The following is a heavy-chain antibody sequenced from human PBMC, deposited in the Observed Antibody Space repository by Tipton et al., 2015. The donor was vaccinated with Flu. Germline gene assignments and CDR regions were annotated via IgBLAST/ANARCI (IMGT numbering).Heavy chain of an antibody. CDR1: GYKFNEYY. CDR2: INPHSGGT. J-gene: IGHJ4*02. D-gene: IGHD2-21*02. Sequence: QLVQSGAEMRRPGASVKVSCKTSGYKFNEYYIHWVRQAPGQGLEWMGWINPHSGGTHYAGKFQDRVTVTRDTSTTTVYMDLISLTSDDMAVYFCARGMTALTPGIDDWGQGTLVTVSS. V-gene: IGHV1-2*02. CDR3: ARGMTALTPGIDD.